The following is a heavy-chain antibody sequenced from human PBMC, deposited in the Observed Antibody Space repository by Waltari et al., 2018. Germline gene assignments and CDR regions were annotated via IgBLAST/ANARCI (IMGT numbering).Heavy chain of an antibody. CDR1: GGTFSSYA. V-gene: IGHV1-69*01. CDR2: SIPIFGTA. D-gene: IGHD3-3*01. CDR3: ARVYYDFWSGYYSGDAFDI. Sequence: QVQLVQSGAEVKKPGSSVKVSCKASGGTFSSYAISWVRQAPGHGLEWMGGSIPIFGTANYAPKFQGRVTITGDESTSTAYMELSSLRSEDTAVYYCARVYYDFWSGYYSGDAFDIWGQGTMVTVSS. J-gene: IGHJ3*02.